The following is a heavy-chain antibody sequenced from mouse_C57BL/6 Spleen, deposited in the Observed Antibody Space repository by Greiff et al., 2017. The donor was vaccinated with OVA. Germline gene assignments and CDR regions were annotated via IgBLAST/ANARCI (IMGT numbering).Heavy chain of an antibody. V-gene: IGHV1-59*01. J-gene: IGHJ2*01. CDR3: ASLTTVVFDY. D-gene: IGHD1-1*01. CDR2: IDPSDSYT. Sequence: VQLQQPGAELVRPGTSVKLSCKASGYTFTSYWMHWVKQRPGQGLEWIGVIDPSDSYTNYNQKFKGKATLTVDTSSSTAYMQLSSLTSEDAAVYYCASLTTVVFDYWGQGTTLTVSS. CDR1: GYTFTSYW.